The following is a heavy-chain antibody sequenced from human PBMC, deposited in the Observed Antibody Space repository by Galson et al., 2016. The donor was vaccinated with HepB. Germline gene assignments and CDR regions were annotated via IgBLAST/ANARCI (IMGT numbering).Heavy chain of an antibody. CDR1: GGSISSGDYY. D-gene: IGHD5-18*01. CDR3: AALETWIDLSPI. J-gene: IGHJ4*02. CDR2: TYYSGST. V-gene: IGHV4-30-4*01. Sequence: LSLTCTVSGGSISSGDYYWSWIRQPPGKGLEWIGYTYYSGSTYYNPSLKSRVTISIDTSKNQFSLKLSSVTAADTAVYYCAALETWIDLSPIWGQGTLVTVSS.